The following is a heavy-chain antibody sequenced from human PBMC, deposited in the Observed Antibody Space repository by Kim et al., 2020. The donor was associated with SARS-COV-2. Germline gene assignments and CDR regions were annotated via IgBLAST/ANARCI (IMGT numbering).Heavy chain of an antibody. CDR2: ISSSSSTI. D-gene: IGHD3-10*01. CDR3: ARAKAHGSGSYYFDDYYYGMDV. V-gene: IGHV3-48*02. Sequence: GGSLRLSCAASGFTFSSYSMNWVRQAPGKGLEWVSYISSSSSTIYYADSVKGRFTISRDNAKNSLYLQMNSLRDEDTAVYYCARAKAHGSGSYYFDDYYYGMDVWGQGTTVTVSS. J-gene: IGHJ6*02. CDR1: GFTFSSYS.